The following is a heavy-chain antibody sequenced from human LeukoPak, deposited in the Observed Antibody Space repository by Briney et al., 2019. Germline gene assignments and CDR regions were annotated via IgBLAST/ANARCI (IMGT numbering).Heavy chain of an antibody. J-gene: IGHJ4*02. Sequence: SETLSLTCTVSGGSISSGDYSWSWIRQPPGKGLEWIGEINHSGSTNYNPSLKSRVTISVDTSKNQFSLKLSSVTAADTAVYYCARGLPGYCSSTSCYAEEWGFDYWGQGTLVTVSS. CDR2: INHSGST. D-gene: IGHD2-2*01. CDR1: GGSISSGDYS. V-gene: IGHV4-39*07. CDR3: ARGLPGYCSSTSCYAEEWGFDY.